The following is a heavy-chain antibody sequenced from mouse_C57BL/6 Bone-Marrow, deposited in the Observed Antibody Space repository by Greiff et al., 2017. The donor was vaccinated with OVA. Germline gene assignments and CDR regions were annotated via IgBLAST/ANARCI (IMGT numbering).Heavy chain of an antibody. CDR3: ARYKGRVAVDYFDY. Sequence: EVNLVESGGGLVQPGDSLSLSCAASGFTFTNYYMSWVRQPPGKALEWLAFIRNKPNGSTTEYSASVKGRFTISRDNSQSILYLQMNALRAEDSATYYCARYKGRVAVDYFDYWGQGTALKVSS. CDR1: GFTFTNYY. CDR2: IRNKPNGSTT. D-gene: IGHD1-1*01. V-gene: IGHV7-3*01. J-gene: IGHJ2*01.